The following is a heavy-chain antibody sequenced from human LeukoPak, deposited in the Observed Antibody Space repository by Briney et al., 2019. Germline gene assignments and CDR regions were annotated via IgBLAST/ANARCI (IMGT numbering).Heavy chain of an antibody. V-gene: IGHV3-7*03. CDR2: IKQDGSEK. Sequence: GGSLRLSCAASGFTFSSYWMSWVRQAPGKGLEWVANIKQDGSEKYYVDSVKGRFTISRDNAKNSLYLQMNSLRAEDTAVYYCARDSGSYGDRYFDCWGQGTLVTVSS. CDR1: GFTFSSYW. J-gene: IGHJ4*02. D-gene: IGHD1-26*01. CDR3: ARDSGSYGDRYFDC.